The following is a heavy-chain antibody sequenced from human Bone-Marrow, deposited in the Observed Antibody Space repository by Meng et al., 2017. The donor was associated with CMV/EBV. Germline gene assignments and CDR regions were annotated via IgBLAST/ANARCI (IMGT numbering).Heavy chain of an antibody. J-gene: IGHJ4*02. D-gene: IGHD2-2*01. CDR1: GFTFSSYA. CDR3: EKGPCCSSASCDYSAGGRGYFDY. CDR2: ISGSGGST. V-gene: IGHV3-23*01. Sequence: GESLKISCAASGFTFSSYAMSWVRQAPGKGLEWVSSISGSGGSTYYADSVKGRFTISRDNFKNTLYLQMNSLRAEDTAVDYREKGPCCSSASCDYSAGGRGYFDYWGQGTLVTVSS.